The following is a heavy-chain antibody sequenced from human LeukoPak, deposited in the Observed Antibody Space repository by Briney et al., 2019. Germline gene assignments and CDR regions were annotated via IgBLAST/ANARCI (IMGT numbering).Heavy chain of an antibody. V-gene: IGHV1-8*03. Sequence: ASVKVSCKASGYTFTSYDINWVRQATGRGLEWMGRMNPNSGNTGYARKFQGRVTITRNTSISTAYMELSSLRSEDTAVYYCARGVYYYMDVWGKGTTVTVSS. CDR3: ARGVYYYMDV. CDR1: GYTFTSYD. CDR2: MNPNSGNT. J-gene: IGHJ6*03.